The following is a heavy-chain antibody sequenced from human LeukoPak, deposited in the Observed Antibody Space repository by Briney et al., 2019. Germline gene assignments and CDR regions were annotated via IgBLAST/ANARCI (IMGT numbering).Heavy chain of an antibody. Sequence: SQTLSLTCTVSGGSISSGHYYWTWIRQPPGKGLEWIGYIYNSGSIFYSSSLKSRVTISVDSSTNQFALKMTSVTAADTAVYYCARSEYGGNSGNAFFDYWGQGTLVSVSS. D-gene: IGHD4-23*01. CDR2: IYNSGSI. J-gene: IGHJ4*02. CDR3: ARSEYGGNSGNAFFDY. V-gene: IGHV4-30-4*01. CDR1: GGSISSGHYY.